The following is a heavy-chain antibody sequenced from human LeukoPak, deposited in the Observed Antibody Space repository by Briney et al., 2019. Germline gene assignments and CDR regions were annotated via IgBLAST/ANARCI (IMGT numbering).Heavy chain of an antibody. Sequence: PSETLSLTCTVSGGSISSGGYYWSWIRQHPGKGLEWIGYIYYSGSTYYNPSLKSRVTISVDTSKNQFSLKLSSVTAADTAVYYCARHAPYSNWFDPWGQGTLVTVSS. CDR2: IYYSGST. CDR1: GGSISSGGYY. D-gene: IGHD2-15*01. J-gene: IGHJ5*02. CDR3: ARHAPYSNWFDP. V-gene: IGHV4-31*03.